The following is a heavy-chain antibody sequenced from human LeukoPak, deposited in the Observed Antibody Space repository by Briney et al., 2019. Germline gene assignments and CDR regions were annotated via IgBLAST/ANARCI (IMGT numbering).Heavy chain of an antibody. J-gene: IGHJ5*02. V-gene: IGHV3-64*01. Sequence: GGSLRLSCAASGFTFSSYAMHWVRQAPGKGLEYVSAISSNGGSTYYANSVKGRFTISRDNSKNTLYLQMGSLRAEDRAVYYCARDGDYEAGGAWGQGTLVTVSS. CDR2: ISSNGGST. CDR3: ARDGDYEAGGA. CDR1: GFTFSSYA. D-gene: IGHD2-21*02.